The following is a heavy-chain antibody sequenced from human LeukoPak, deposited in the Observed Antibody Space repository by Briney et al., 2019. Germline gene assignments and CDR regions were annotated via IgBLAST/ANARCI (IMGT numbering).Heavy chain of an antibody. CDR3: ARGVLRYFDWLLSSRLFDP. CDR1: GGSISSSGYY. D-gene: IGHD3-9*01. Sequence: SETLSLTCTVSGGSISSSGYYWGWIRQSPGKGLEWIGEINHSGSTNYNPSLKSRVTISVDTSKNQFSLKLSSVTAADTAVYYCARGVLRYFDWLLSSRLFDPWGQGTLVTVSS. V-gene: IGHV4-39*07. CDR2: INHSGST. J-gene: IGHJ5*02.